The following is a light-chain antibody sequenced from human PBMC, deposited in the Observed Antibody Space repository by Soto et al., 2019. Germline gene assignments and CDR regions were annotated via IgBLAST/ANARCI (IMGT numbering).Light chain of an antibody. J-gene: IGLJ1*01. CDR1: SSDVGSYNR. V-gene: IGLV2-18*01. CDR2: EVS. Sequence: QSVLTQPPSVSVSPGQSVTISCTGTSSDVGSYNRVSWYQQPPGTAPKLMIYEVSNRPSGVPDRFSGSKSGNTASLTISGLQAEDEADYYCSLYTSSSTLYVFGTGTKVTVL. CDR3: SLYTSSSTLYV.